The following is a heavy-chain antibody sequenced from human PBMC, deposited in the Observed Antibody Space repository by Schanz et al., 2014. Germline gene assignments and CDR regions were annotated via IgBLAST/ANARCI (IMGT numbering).Heavy chain of an antibody. CDR1: GFSFGTYA. Sequence: EVQLVESGGGLVQPGGSLRLSCAASGFSFGTYAMSWVRQAPGKGLEWLSYISDSGTYTNYADSVKGRFTISRDNAKSSLYLQMNSLRVEDTAVYYCAASSGWHPSTDYWGQGTLVTVSS. D-gene: IGHD6-19*01. CDR2: ISDSGTYT. J-gene: IGHJ4*02. CDR3: AASSGWHPSTDY. V-gene: IGHV3-48*03.